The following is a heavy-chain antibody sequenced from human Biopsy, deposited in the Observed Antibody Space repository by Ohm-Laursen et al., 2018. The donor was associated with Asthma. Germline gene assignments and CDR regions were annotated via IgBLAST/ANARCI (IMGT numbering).Heavy chain of an antibody. D-gene: IGHD5-24*01. CDR1: GFTFSTYA. Sequence: SLRLSCSASGFTFSTYAMHWVRQAPGKGLEWVAVISYGGSNKYYADSVKGRFTISRDNSKNTLYLQMNSLRGDDTAVYYCARDMNRDGWYFDYWGQGTLVTVSS. J-gene: IGHJ4*02. CDR3: ARDMNRDGWYFDY. CDR2: ISYGGSNK. V-gene: IGHV3-30-3*01.